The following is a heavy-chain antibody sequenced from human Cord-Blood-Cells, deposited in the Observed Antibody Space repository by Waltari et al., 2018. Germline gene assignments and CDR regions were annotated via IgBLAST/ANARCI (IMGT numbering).Heavy chain of an antibody. J-gene: IGHJ4*02. CDR1: GGSISSSSYY. CDR3: ARHERPGYCSSTSCYSHY. V-gene: IGHV4-39*01. CDR2: SYYSVGT. Sequence: QLQLQESGPGLVKPSETLSLTCTVSGGSISSSSYYWGWIRQPPGKGLDWVGSSYYSVGTYYTPVLKRPVTISVDTSKNQFSRKLSAVTAADTAVYYCARHERPGYCSSTSCYSHYWGQGTLVTVSS. D-gene: IGHD2-2*01.